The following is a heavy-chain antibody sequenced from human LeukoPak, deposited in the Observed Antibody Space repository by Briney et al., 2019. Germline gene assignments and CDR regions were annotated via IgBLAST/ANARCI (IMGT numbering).Heavy chain of an antibody. V-gene: IGHV3-23*01. Sequence: PGGSLRLSCTASGFTFVNYAMSWVRQAPGKGLEWVSAISGSGGSTYYADSVKGRFTISRDNSKNTLYLQMNSLRAEDTAVYYCAKRSEQLAYYFDYWGQGTLVTVSS. CDR3: AKRSEQLAYYFDY. CDR1: GFTFVNYA. J-gene: IGHJ4*02. CDR2: ISGSGGST. D-gene: IGHD6-13*01.